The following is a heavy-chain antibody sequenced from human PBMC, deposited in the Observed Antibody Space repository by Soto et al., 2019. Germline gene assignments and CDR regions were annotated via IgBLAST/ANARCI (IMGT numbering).Heavy chain of an antibody. CDR2: ISYDGSNK. V-gene: IGHV3-30*18. J-gene: IGHJ6*02. CDR1: GFTFSSYG. Sequence: QVQLVESGGGVVQPGRSLRLSCAASGFTFSSYGMHWVRQAPGKGLEWVAVISYDGSNKYYADSVKGRFTISRDNSKNALYLQMNSLRAEDTAVYYCAKGELPPFYYYYGMDVWGQGTTVTVSS. D-gene: IGHD3-10*01. CDR3: AKGELPPFYYYYGMDV.